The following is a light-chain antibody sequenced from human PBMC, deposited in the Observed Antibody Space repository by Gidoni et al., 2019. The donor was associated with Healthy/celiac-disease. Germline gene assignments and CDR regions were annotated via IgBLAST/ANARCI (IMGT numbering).Light chain of an antibody. CDR2: DAS. Sequence: DIQITQSSSSLSASVGDRVTITCQASQDISNYVNWYQQKPGKAPKLLIYDASNLETGVPSRFSGSGSGTDFTFTISSLQPEDIATYYCQQYDNLPFGGGTKVEIK. V-gene: IGKV1-33*01. J-gene: IGKJ4*01. CDR3: QQYDNLP. CDR1: QDISNY.